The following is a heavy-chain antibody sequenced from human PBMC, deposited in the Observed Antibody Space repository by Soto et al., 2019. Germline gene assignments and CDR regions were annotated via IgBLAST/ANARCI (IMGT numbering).Heavy chain of an antibody. Sequence: GGSLRLSCAASGFTFSSYTLHWVRQTPGKGLEWVAVISYDGSDKYYADSVTGRFTISRDNSKNTLYLQMNSLRVEDTSVYSYAREYSLEVVAPGYWGQGS. CDR3: AREYSLEVVAPGY. CDR1: GFTFSSYT. J-gene: IGHJ4*02. CDR2: ISYDGSDK. D-gene: IGHD3-22*01. V-gene: IGHV3-30-3*01.